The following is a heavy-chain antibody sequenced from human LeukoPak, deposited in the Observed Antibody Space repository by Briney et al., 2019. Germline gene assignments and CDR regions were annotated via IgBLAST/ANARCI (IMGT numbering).Heavy chain of an antibody. Sequence: GGSLRLSCAASGFTFSSYEMNWVRQAPGKGLECVSAISGSGGSTYYADSVKGRFTISRDNSKNTLYLQMNSLRAEDTAVYYCAKSSRVVAAPFWFDPWGQGTLVTVSS. D-gene: IGHD2-15*01. J-gene: IGHJ5*02. CDR1: GFTFSSYE. CDR3: AKSSRVVAAPFWFDP. V-gene: IGHV3-23*01. CDR2: ISGSGGST.